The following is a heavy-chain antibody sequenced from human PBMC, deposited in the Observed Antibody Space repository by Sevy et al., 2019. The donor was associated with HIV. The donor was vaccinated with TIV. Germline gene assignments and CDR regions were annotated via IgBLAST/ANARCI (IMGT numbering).Heavy chain of an antibody. D-gene: IGHD1-26*01. CDR1: GGSITSLY. V-gene: IGHV4-59*08. CDR2: IYYNGNT. CDR3: AGENAWGRGYS. J-gene: IGHJ4*02. Sequence: SETLSLTCTVSGGSITSLYWGWIRQPPGKGLEWIANIYYNGNTNYNPSLKRRVTISLDTPKNQFSLRLSAVTAADTARYYCAGENAWGRGYSWGQGTLVTVSS.